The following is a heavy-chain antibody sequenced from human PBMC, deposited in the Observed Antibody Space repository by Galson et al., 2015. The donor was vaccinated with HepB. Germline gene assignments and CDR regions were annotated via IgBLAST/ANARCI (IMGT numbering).Heavy chain of an antibody. J-gene: IGHJ4*02. CDR3: ASRGGATWYFDY. Sequence: SLRLSCAASGFTFSSYSMNWVRQAPGKGLEWVSYISSSSTIYYADSVKGRFTISRDNAKNSLYLQMNSLRDEDTAVYYCASRGGATWYFDYWGQGTLVTVSS. V-gene: IGHV3-48*02. D-gene: IGHD3-16*01. CDR1: GFTFSSYS. CDR2: ISSSSTI.